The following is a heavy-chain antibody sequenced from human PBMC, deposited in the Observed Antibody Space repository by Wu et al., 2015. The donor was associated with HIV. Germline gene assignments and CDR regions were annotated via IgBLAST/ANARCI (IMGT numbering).Heavy chain of an antibody. CDR3: ARGPYILPASVPTIRILYYFDN. Sequence: QVHLVQSGAEVKKPGASVKVSCKASGYPFTSYDVNWVRQAVGQGLEWVGRMNPKNGDTEFAPRFRDRVTMNRNTSINTAYMELTSLEFEDTAIYYCARGPYILPASVPTIRILYYFDNWGQGTLVTVS. D-gene: IGHD5-12*01. J-gene: IGHJ4*02. V-gene: IGHV1-8*01. CDR2: MNPKNGDT. CDR1: GYPFTSYD.